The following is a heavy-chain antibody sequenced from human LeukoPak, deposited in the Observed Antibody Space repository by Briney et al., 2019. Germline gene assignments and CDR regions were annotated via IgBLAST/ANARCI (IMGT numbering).Heavy chain of an antibody. V-gene: IGHV1-69*05. Sequence: ASVKVSCKASGGTFNNSAINWVRQAPGQGLEWMGRIIPIFGTTNYAQKFQGRVTITTDGSTSTAYVELSSLRSEDTALYYCARELGDIVVVVAAKGMGAFDIWGQGTMVTVSS. CDR3: ARELGDIVVVVAAKGMGAFDI. CDR1: GGTFNNSA. CDR2: IIPIFGTT. D-gene: IGHD2-15*01. J-gene: IGHJ3*02.